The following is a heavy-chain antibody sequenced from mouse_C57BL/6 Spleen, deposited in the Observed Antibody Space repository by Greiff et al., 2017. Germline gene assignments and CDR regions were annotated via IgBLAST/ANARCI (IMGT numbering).Heavy chain of an antibody. CDR1: GFTFTSYW. V-gene: IGHV1-7*01. CDR2: INPSSGYT. CDR3: ARYSSSPTFDY. Sequence: QVQLQQSGAELAKPGASVKLSCKASGFTFTSYWLHWVKQRPGQGLEWIGYINPSSGYTMYNQKFQDKATFTANKSSSTDFMQLSSLTYEDSAVYYCARYSSSPTFDYWGQGTTLTVSS. D-gene: IGHD1-1*01. J-gene: IGHJ2*01.